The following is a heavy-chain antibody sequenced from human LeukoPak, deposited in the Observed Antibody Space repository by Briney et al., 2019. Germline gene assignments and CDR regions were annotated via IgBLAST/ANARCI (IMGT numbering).Heavy chain of an antibody. D-gene: IGHD1-26*01. CDR3: ASSGYSGSYVSY. Sequence: PGGSLRPSCAASGFTFSSYSMNWVRQAPGKGLEWVSSISSSSSYIYYADSVKGRFTISRDNAKNSLYLQMNSLRAEDTAVYYCASSGYSGSYVSYWGQGTLVTVSS. V-gene: IGHV3-21*01. CDR1: GFTFSSYS. J-gene: IGHJ4*02. CDR2: ISSSSSYI.